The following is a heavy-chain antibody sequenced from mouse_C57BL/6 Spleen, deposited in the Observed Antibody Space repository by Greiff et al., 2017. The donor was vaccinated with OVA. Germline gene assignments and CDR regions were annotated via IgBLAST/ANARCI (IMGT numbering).Heavy chain of an antibody. CDR1: GFTFSDYG. V-gene: IGHV5-17*01. CDR2: ISSGSSTI. D-gene: IGHD1-1*01. J-gene: IGHJ2*01. Sequence: EVKLVESGGGLVKPGGSLKLSCAASGFTFSDYGMHWVRQAPEKGLEWVAYISSGSSTIYYADTVKGRFTISRDNAKNTLFLQMTSLRSEDTAMYYCARYYYGSSYPFDYWGQGTTLTVSS. CDR3: ARYYYGSSYPFDY.